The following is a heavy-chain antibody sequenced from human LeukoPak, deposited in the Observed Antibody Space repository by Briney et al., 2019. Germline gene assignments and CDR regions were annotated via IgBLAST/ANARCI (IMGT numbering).Heavy chain of an antibody. CDR1: GFTFSSYA. CDR3: ARGLYCSSTSCYLGVDY. Sequence: GGSLRLSCAASGFTFSSYAMHWVRQAPGKGLEWVAVISYDGSNKYYADPVKGRFTISRDNSKNTLYLQMNSLRAEDTAVYYCARGLYCSSTSCYLGVDYWGQGTLVTVSS. J-gene: IGHJ4*02. V-gene: IGHV3-30-3*01. D-gene: IGHD2-2*01. CDR2: ISYDGSNK.